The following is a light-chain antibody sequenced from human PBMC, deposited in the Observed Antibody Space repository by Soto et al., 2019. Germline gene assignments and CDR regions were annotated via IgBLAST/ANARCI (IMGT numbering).Light chain of an antibody. V-gene: IGKV3-11*01. CDR1: ESVSNS. Sequence: ETVLTQSPATLSLSPGVRATLSCRASESVSNSLAWYQHKPGQAPRLLIYNASNRATGIPARFSGSGSGTDFTLTISSLEPEDFAVYFCQHRAGWPPALTFGGGTKVDIK. CDR2: NAS. CDR3: QHRAGWPPALT. J-gene: IGKJ4*01.